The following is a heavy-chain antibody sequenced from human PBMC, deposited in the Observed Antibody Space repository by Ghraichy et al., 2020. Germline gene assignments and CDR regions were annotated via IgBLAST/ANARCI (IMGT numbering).Heavy chain of an antibody. CDR2: TYYRSKWFN. CDR3: ARDNYISGWHGTDY. Sequence: SQTLSLTCAISGDSVSSNIAAWNWFRQSPSRGLEWLGRTYYRSKWFNEYAVSVESRITINPDTSKNQFSLQLDSVTPEDSAVYYCARDNYISGWHGTDYWGQGTLVTVSS. J-gene: IGHJ4*02. D-gene: IGHD6-19*01. CDR1: GDSVSSNIAA. V-gene: IGHV6-1*01.